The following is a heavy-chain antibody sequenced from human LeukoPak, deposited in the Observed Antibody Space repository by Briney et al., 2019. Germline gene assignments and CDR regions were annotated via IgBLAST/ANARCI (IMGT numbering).Heavy chain of an antibody. D-gene: IGHD3-16*01. CDR1: GYTFTSYY. J-gene: IGHJ4*02. CDR2: INPSGGST. Sequence: ASVKVSCKASGYTFTSYYMHWVRQAPGQGLEWMGIINPSGGSTSYAQKFQGRVTMTRDMSMSTVYMELSSLRSEDTAVYYCARDSRSGELPADYWGQGTLVTVSS. CDR3: ARDSRSGELPADY. V-gene: IGHV1-46*01.